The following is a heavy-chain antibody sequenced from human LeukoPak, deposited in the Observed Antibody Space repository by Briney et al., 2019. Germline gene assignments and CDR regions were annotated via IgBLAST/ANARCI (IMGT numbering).Heavy chain of an antibody. CDR2: IYPGDSDT. D-gene: IGHD2-21*01. CDR3: ARGKFVDFDY. CDR1: GYSFSRYW. V-gene: IGHV5-51*01. J-gene: IGHJ4*02. Sequence: GESLKISCKGSGYSFSRYWIAWVRQMPGKGLEWMGIIYPGDSDTRYSPSFQGQVTISADKSIRPAYLQWSSLKASGPAMYYCARGKFVDFDYWGQGTLVTVSS.